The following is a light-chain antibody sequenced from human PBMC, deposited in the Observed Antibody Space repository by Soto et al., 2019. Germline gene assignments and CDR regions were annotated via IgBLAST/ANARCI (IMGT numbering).Light chain of an antibody. CDR2: EES. V-gene: IGKV1-9*01. CDR1: QAVPNN. CDR3: QQVKTYPRT. J-gene: IGKJ4*01. Sequence: DIHLTQSPSFLSASVGDRVTIHCRPSQAVPNNMAWYQQKPGKPPKLLIYEESTLHSGVPSRFSCRKSGTQFTLTIDSLQPEDFATYYCQQVKTYPRTFGGGTKVEIK.